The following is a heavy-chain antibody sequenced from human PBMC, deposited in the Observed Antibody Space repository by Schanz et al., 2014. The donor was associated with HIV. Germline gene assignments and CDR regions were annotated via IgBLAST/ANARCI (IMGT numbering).Heavy chain of an antibody. D-gene: IGHD3-10*01. J-gene: IGHJ4*02. Sequence: QVQLVQSGAEVKKPGASVKVSCKASGYTFTSYSISWVRQAPGQGLEWLGWISASNGHTNYAEKVQGRVTMTTDTSTSTAFMELRGLISDDTAVYYCARVTMIRGNMFFDYWGQGTLVTVSS. CDR3: ARVTMIRGNMFFDY. CDR2: ISASNGHT. CDR1: GYTFTSYS. V-gene: IGHV1-18*01.